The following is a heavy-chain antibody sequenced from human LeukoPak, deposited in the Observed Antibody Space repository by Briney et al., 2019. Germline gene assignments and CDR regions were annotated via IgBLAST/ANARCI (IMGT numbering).Heavy chain of an antibody. CDR1: GGSISSSSYY. CDR3: ARSRITMVRGVDQGFDY. J-gene: IGHJ4*02. D-gene: IGHD3-10*01. CDR2: IYYSGST. Sequence: SETLSLTWTVSGGSISSSSYYWGWIRQPPGKGLEWIGSIYYSGSTYYNPSLKSRVTISVDTSKNQFSLKLSSVTAADTAVYYCARSRITMVRGVDQGFDYWGQGTLVTVSS. V-gene: IGHV4-39*01.